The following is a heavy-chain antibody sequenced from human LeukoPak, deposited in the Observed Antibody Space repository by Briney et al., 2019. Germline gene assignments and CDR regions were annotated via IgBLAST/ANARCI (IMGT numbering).Heavy chain of an antibody. CDR1: GGSISSYY. J-gene: IGHJ4*02. Sequence: PSETLSLTCTVSGGSISSYYWSWIRQPPGKGLEWIGYIFGSGSISYNPALKSRVTISVDTSKNQFSLKLSSVTAADTAVYYCARENYYDSSGFDHWGQGTLVTVSS. V-gene: IGHV4-59*01. D-gene: IGHD3-22*01. CDR3: ARENYYDSSGFDH. CDR2: IFGSGSI.